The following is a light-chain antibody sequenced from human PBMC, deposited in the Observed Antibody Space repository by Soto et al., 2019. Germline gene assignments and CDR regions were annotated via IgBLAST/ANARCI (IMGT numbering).Light chain of an antibody. V-gene: IGKV3D-15*01. Sequence: EVVMTQSPATLSVSPGERATLSCRASQSINSNLTWYQKRPSQPPRLLIYAASTSTTGVTGGFSGSACGTDCPSTISSLQSEDLAVYYCQQYYYRRSLGGGTNVEF. CDR3: QQYYYRRS. CDR1: QSINSN. CDR2: AAS. J-gene: IGKJ4*01.